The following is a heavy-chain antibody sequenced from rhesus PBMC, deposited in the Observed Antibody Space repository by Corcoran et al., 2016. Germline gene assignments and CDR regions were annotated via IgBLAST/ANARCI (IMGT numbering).Heavy chain of an antibody. V-gene: IGHV4-127*01. J-gene: IGHJ4*01. Sequence: QVQLQESGPGLVKPSEPLSLNCPVSGYSMHGGYGWSWIRQPPGKGLEWIGYNGGSSGSTNYNPSLNSRVTISKDTSKNQFSLKLTSVTAADTAVYYGARGVVPVDYWGQGVLVTVSS. D-gene: IGHD2-21*01. CDR2: NGGSSGST. CDR1: GYSMHGGYG. CDR3: ARGVVPVDY.